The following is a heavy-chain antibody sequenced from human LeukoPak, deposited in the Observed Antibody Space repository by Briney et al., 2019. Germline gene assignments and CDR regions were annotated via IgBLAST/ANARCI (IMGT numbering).Heavy chain of an antibody. CDR3: ASTLAVAGTFDY. J-gene: IGHJ4*02. Sequence: SVKVSCKASGYTFTGYYMHWVRQAPGQGLEWMGGIIPIFGTANYAQKFQGRVTITADKSTSTAYMELSSLRSEDTAVYYCASTLAVAGTFDYWGQGTLVTVSS. CDR2: IIPIFGTA. CDR1: GYTFTGYY. V-gene: IGHV1-69*06. D-gene: IGHD6-19*01.